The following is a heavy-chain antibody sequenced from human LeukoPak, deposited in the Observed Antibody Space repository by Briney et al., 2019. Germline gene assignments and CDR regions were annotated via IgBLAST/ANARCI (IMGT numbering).Heavy chain of an antibody. D-gene: IGHD2-15*01. V-gene: IGHV4-61*01. CDR1: GGSVSSGTYY. CDR3: AREEGEGGGCNYYYGMDV. Sequence: SETLSLTCTVSGGSVSSGTYYWSWIRQPPGKGLEWIGYVYYSGSTKYNPSLKSRVTISVDTSKNQFSLRLTSVTAADTAVYYCAREEGEGGGCNYYYGMDVWGQGTTVTVSS. J-gene: IGHJ6*02. CDR2: VYYSGST.